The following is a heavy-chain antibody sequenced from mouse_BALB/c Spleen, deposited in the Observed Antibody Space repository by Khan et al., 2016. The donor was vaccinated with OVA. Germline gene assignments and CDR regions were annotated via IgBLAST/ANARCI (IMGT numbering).Heavy chain of an antibody. D-gene: IGHD1-2*01. Sequence: QVQLQQPGAELARPGASVKLSCKASGYTFTDYYINWVKQRTGQGLEWIGEISPGSGDTYYNERFKGKATLTADKSSSTAYMPLSSLTSEAAAVYSCARRNYFGYTFAYWGQGTLVTVSA. J-gene: IGHJ3*01. CDR2: ISPGSGDT. CDR3: ARRNYFGYTFAY. V-gene: IGHV1-77*01. CDR1: GYTFTDYY.